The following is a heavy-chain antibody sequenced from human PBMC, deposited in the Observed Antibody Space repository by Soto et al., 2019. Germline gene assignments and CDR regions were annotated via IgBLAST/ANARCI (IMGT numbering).Heavy chain of an antibody. CDR3: TRAKSEGAKYFDY. Sequence: PGGSLRLSCTASGFTFGDYAMSRVRQAPGKGLEWVGFIRSKAYGGTTEYAASVKGRFTISRDDSKSIAYLQMNSLKTEDTAVYYCTRAKSEGAKYFDYWGQGTLVTVSS. CDR2: IRSKAYGGTT. CDR1: GFTFGDYA. V-gene: IGHV3-49*04. J-gene: IGHJ4*02. D-gene: IGHD1-26*01.